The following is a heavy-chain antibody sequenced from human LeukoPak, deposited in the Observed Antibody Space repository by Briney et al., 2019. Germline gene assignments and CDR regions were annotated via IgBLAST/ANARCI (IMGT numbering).Heavy chain of an antibody. V-gene: IGHV4-34*01. CDR2: INHSGST. D-gene: IGHD2-2*01. Sequence: KTSETLSLTCAVYGGSFSGYYWSWIRQPPGKGLEWIGEINHSGSTNYNPSLKSRVTISVDTSKNQFSLKPSSVTAADTAVYYCARTPQLLNWFDPWGQGTLVTVSS. J-gene: IGHJ5*02. CDR1: GGSFSGYY. CDR3: ARTPQLLNWFDP.